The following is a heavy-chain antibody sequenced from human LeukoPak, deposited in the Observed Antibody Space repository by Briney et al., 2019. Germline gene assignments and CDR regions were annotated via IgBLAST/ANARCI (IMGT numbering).Heavy chain of an antibody. CDR1: GFTFSSYA. CDR2: ISYDGSNK. V-gene: IGHV3-30-3*02. CDR3: AKKAPQRLGPHGMDV. Sequence: GGSLRLSCAASGFTFSSYAMSWVRQAPGKGLEWVAVISYDGSNKYYADSVKGRFTISRDNSKNTLYLQMNGLRAEDTAVYYCAKKAPQRLGPHGMDVWGQGTTVTVSS. J-gene: IGHJ6*02. D-gene: IGHD6-25*01.